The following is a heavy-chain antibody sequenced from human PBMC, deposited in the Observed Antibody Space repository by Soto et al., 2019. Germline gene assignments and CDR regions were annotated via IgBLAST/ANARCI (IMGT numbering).Heavy chain of an antibody. Sequence: QVQLVQSGAEVKKPGASVKVSCXAXGYTFXSYDINWVRQATGQGLEWMGWMNPNSGNTGYAQKFQGRVTMTRNTSISTAYMELSSLRSEDTAVYYCARETSGSYRLDYWGQGTLVTVSS. CDR1: GYTFXSYD. CDR3: ARETSGSYRLDY. D-gene: IGHD1-26*01. V-gene: IGHV1-8*01. CDR2: MNPNSGNT. J-gene: IGHJ4*02.